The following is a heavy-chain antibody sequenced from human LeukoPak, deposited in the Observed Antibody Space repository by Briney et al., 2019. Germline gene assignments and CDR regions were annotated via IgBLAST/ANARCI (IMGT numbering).Heavy chain of an antibody. CDR1: GGSISSYY. D-gene: IGHD3-22*01. V-gene: IGHV4-59*01. Sequence: SETLSLTCTVSGGSISSYYWSWIRQPPGKGLEWIGYIYYSGSTNYNPSLKSRVTISVDTSKNQFSLKLSSVTAADTAVYYCARGHHPLTYYYDSSGSLTYDYWGQGTLVTVSS. CDR2: IYYSGST. CDR3: ARGHHPLTYYYDSSGSLTYDY. J-gene: IGHJ4*02.